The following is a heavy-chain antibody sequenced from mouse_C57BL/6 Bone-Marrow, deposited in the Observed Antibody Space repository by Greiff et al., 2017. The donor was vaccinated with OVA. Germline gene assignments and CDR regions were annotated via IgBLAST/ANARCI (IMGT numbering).Heavy chain of an antibody. J-gene: IGHJ3*01. CDR1: GYTFTDYN. V-gene: IGHV1-18*01. CDR2: INPNNGGT. CDR3: ARRALYYGYDVRFAY. Sequence: VQLQQSGPELVKPGPSVKIPCKASGYTFTDYNMDWVKQSHGKSLEWIGDINPNNGGTIYNQKFKGKATLTVDKSSSTAYMELRSLTSEDTAVYYCARRALYYGYDVRFAYWGQGTLVTVSA. D-gene: IGHD2-2*01.